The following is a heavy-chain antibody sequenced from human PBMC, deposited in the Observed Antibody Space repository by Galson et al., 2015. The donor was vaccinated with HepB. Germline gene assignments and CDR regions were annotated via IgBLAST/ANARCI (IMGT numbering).Heavy chain of an antibody. Sequence: CAISGDSVSSNSAAWNWIRQSPSRGLEWLGRTYYRPKWYNDYAVSVKSRITINPDTSKNQFSLQLNSVTPEDTAVYYCARDHDFDYYGSGTAVKPFDYWGQGTLVTVSS. CDR3: ARDHDFDYYGSGTAVKPFDY. CDR2: TYYRPKWYN. J-gene: IGHJ4*02. CDR1: GDSVSSNSAA. V-gene: IGHV6-1*01. D-gene: IGHD3-10*01.